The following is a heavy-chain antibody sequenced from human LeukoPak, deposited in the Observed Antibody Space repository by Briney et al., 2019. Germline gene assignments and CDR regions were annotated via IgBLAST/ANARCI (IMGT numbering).Heavy chain of an antibody. CDR2: VYDGGTT. CDR1: GFTVSNKY. D-gene: IGHD2-2*01. Sequence: GGSLRLSCAASGFTVSNKYLSWVRQAPGKGLEWVSFVYDGGTTVYADSVKGRFTISRDNSKSTLYLEMNSLRAEDTAVYYCARWYCSSAYCYYDYWGQGTLVTVSS. J-gene: IGHJ4*02. V-gene: IGHV3-53*01. CDR3: ARWYCSSAYCYYDY.